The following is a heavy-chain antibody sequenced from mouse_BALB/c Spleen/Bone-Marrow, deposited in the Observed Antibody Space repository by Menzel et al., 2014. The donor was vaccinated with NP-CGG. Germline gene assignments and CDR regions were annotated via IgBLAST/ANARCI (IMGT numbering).Heavy chain of an antibody. CDR3: ARGARSAMDY. CDR1: GYAFSTYW. Sequence: LQQSGAELVRPESSVKISCKASGYAFSTYWMIWVKQRPGQGLEWIGQIYPGDGDTNYNGKFKGKATLTADKSSSTAYMQLSSLTSEDSAVYFCARGARSAMDYWGQVTSVTVSS. V-gene: IGHV1-80*01. J-gene: IGHJ4*01. CDR2: IYPGDGDT.